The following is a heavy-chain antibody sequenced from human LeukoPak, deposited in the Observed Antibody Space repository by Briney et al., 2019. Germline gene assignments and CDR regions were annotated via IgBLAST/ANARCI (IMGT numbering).Heavy chain of an antibody. J-gene: IGHJ3*02. D-gene: IGHD3-10*01. CDR2: ICSGSSNI. CDR1: GFTFSSFS. CDR3: ARARGLLWFGEVLESSDAFHI. V-gene: IGHV3-48*02. Sequence: WGSLRLSCAASGFTFSSFSTNWVRQAPGKGLEWVSYICSGSSNIYYADSVKGRFTISRDNAKNSLYLQVNSLSDEDTAVYYCARARGLLWFGEVLESSDAFHIWGQGTMVTVSS.